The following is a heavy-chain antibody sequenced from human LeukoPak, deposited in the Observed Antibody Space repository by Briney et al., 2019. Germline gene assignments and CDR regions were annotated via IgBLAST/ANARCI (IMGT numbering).Heavy chain of an antibody. D-gene: IGHD4-17*01. CDR2: MYYRGST. CDR1: GGXINNYY. CDR3: ARGGDYGDLRYFDY. Sequence: SETLSLTCSVSGGXINNYYWSWIRQPPGKGLEWIGDMYYRGSTNYNPSLQGRVSFSVDTSKTHFSLKLNSVTAADTAVYYCARGGDYGDLRYFDYWGQGTLVTVSS. J-gene: IGHJ4*02. V-gene: IGHV4-59*01.